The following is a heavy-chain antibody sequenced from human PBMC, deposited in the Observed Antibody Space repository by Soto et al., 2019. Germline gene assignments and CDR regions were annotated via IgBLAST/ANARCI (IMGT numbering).Heavy chain of an antibody. Sequence: SETLSLTCFISGGSFSNDYWTWIRQSPGKGLEWIGYIFHSGITDYNPSVKSRVTISIDKSRNLLSLNLTSVTAADTAVYYCARDRYFYDSRGYYRTLDSWGQGTLVTVSS. J-gene: IGHJ5*01. D-gene: IGHD3-22*01. CDR1: GGSFSNDY. CDR3: ARDRYFYDSRGYYRTLDS. V-gene: IGHV4-59*01. CDR2: IFHSGIT.